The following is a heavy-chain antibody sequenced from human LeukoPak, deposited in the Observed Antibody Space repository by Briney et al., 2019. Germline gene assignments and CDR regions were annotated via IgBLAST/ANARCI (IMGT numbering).Heavy chain of an antibody. V-gene: IGHV3-23*01. D-gene: IGHD4-17*01. CDR3: AKVNGDYDYYYYGMDV. CDR1: GFTFSSYA. Sequence: GGSLRLSCAASGFTFSSYAMSWVRQAPGKGLEWVSAVSGSGGTTYYADSVKGRFTISRDNSKNTLYLQMNSLRAEDTAVYYCAKVNGDYDYYYYGMDVWGQGTTVTVSS. CDR2: VSGSGGTT. J-gene: IGHJ6*02.